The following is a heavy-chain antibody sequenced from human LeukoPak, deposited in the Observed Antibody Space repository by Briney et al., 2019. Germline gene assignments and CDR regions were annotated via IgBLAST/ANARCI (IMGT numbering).Heavy chain of an antibody. D-gene: IGHD5-18*01. V-gene: IGHV3-7*03. CDR3: ARERDTAMVRSGAFDI. CDR2: IKQDGSEK. CDR1: GFTFSSYW. Sequence: PGGSLRLSCAASGFTFSSYWMSWVRQAPGKGLEWVAKIKQDGSEKYYVDSVKGRFTISRDNAKNSLYLQMNSLRAEDTAVYYCARERDTAMVRSGAFDIWGQGTMVTVSS. J-gene: IGHJ3*02.